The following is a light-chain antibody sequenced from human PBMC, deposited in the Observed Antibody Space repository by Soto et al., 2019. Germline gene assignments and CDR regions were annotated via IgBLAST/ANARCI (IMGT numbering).Light chain of an antibody. CDR3: QTWGTGIHVV. Sequence: QSVLTQSPSASASLGASVKLTCTLSSGHSSYAIAWHQQQPEKGPRYLMKLDSDGSHTKGDAIPDGFSGSSSGAERYLTISSLQSEDEADYYCQTWGTGIHVVFGGGTKLTVL. CDR1: SGHSSYA. V-gene: IGLV4-69*01. J-gene: IGLJ2*01. CDR2: LDSDGSH.